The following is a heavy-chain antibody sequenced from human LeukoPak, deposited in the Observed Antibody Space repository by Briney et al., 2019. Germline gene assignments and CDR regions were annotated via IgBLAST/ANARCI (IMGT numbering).Heavy chain of an antibody. CDR3: ARVLRRIAAAGTRSDY. CDR1: GGSFSGYY. D-gene: IGHD6-13*01. CDR2: INHSGST. V-gene: IGHV4-34*01. J-gene: IGHJ4*02. Sequence: SETLSLTCAVYGGSFSGYYWSWIRQPPGKGLEWIGEINHSGSTNYSPSLKSRVTISVDTSKNQFSLKLSSVTAADTAVYYCARVLRRIAAAGTRSDYWGQGTLVTVSS.